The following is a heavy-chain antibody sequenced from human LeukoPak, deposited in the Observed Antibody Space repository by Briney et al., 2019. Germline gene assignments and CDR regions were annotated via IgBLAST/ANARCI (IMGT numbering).Heavy chain of an antibody. J-gene: IGHJ3*02. Sequence: PSETLSLTCTVSGGSISSYYWSWIRQPPGKGLEWIGYIYYSGSTHYNPSLKSRVTISVDTSKNQFSLNLTSVTAADTAVYYCVRASVESGGAFDIWGQGTMVTVSS. V-gene: IGHV4-59*01. CDR2: IYYSGST. CDR1: GGSISSYY. D-gene: IGHD2-15*01. CDR3: VRASVESGGAFDI.